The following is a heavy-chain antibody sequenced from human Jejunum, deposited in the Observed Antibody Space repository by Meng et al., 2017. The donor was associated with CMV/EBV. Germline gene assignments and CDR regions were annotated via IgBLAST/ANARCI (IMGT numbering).Heavy chain of an antibody. CDR2: IKGDGSAK. D-gene: IGHD2-2*01. V-gene: IGHV3-7*01. CDR3: AKWVVPPGVGYGLDV. Sequence: GFTFGTYGMHWVRQAPGKGLEWVANIKGDGSAKYSADSVKGRFTIARDNAKWTLYLQMTSLRVEDTAVYYCAKWVVPPGVGYGLDVWGQGTAVTVSS. CDR1: GFTFGTYG. J-gene: IGHJ6*02.